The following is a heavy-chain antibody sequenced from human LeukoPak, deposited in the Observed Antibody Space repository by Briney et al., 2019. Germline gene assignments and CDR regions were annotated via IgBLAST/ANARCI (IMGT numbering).Heavy chain of an antibody. D-gene: IGHD3-9*01. J-gene: IGHJ4*02. V-gene: IGHV4-34*09. Sequence: PSETLSLTCDVYNASFGPYYWSWLRQSPGKGLEYIGEVNYRGDGNYNPSLNSRASISIDTSKKQFSLKLSSVTAADTAVYYCARGLTSDILTGYRTPGYWGQGTLVTVSS. CDR3: ARGLTSDILTGYRTPGY. CDR1: NASFGPYY. CDR2: VNYRGDG.